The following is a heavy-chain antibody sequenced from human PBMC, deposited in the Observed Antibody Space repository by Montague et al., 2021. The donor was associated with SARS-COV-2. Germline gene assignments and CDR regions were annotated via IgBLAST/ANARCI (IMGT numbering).Heavy chain of an antibody. CDR2: SSGSDGGT. CDR1: GFTFSNSA. Sequence: SLRLSWAASGFTFSNSAMNWVRQAPGKGLEWVSCSSGSDGGTHSADSVKGRFTISRDNSKNVLYLQMNSLRAEDTALYYCAKDSYYYGLGYGMDVWGQGTTVTVSS. V-gene: IGHV3-23*01. D-gene: IGHD3-10*01. J-gene: IGHJ6*02. CDR3: AKDSYYYGLGYGMDV.